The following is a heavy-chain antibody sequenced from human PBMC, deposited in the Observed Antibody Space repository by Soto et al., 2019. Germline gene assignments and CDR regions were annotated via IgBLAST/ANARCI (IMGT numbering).Heavy chain of an antibody. CDR3: AREGY. CDR1: GFTFSSYA. V-gene: IGHV3-30-3*01. Sequence: GGSLRLSCAASGFTFSSYAMHWVRQAPGKGLEWVAVISYDGSNKYYADSVKGRFTISRDNSKNTLYLQMNSLRAEDTAVYYCAREGYWGQGTLVTVSS. CDR2: ISYDGSNK. J-gene: IGHJ4*02.